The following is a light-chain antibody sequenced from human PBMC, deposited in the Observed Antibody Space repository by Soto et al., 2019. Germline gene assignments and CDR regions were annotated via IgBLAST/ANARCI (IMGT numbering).Light chain of an antibody. Sequence: DIQMTQSPSSLSASVGDRVTITCRASQTIRNYLNWYQQKPGKAPKLLIYAASSLQSGVPSRFSGSGSGTDFTLTISSLQPEDFATYYCQQSYSTPLTFGLGTKVDIK. CDR3: QQSYSTPLT. CDR2: AAS. V-gene: IGKV1-39*01. CDR1: QTIRNY. J-gene: IGKJ1*01.